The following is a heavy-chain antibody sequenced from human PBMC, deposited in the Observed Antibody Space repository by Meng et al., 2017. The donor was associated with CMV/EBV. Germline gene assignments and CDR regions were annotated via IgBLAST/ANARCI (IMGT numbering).Heavy chain of an antibody. Sequence: QARLVQSGAEVKKPGSSVKVSCKASGGTFSSYAISWVRQAPGQGLEWMGGIIPIFGTANYAQKFQGRVTITADESTSTAYMELSSLRSEDTAVYYCAREVDDYGDGWYFDLWGRGTLVTVSS. CDR1: GGTFSSYA. CDR2: IIPIFGTA. CDR3: AREVDDYGDGWYFDL. D-gene: IGHD4-17*01. J-gene: IGHJ2*01. V-gene: IGHV1-69*12.